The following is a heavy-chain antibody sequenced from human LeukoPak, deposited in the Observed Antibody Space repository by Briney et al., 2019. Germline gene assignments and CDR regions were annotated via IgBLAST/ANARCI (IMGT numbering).Heavy chain of an antibody. J-gene: IGHJ5*02. Sequence: ASVKVSCKASGYTFTSYGISWVRQAPGQGLEWMGWISAYNGNTNYAQKLQGRVTMTTDTSTSTAYMELRSLRSDDTAVYYCARAYYYGSGKSWFDPWGQGTLVTVSS. D-gene: IGHD3-10*01. V-gene: IGHV1-18*01. CDR2: ISAYNGNT. CDR3: ARAYYYGSGKSWFDP. CDR1: GYTFTSYG.